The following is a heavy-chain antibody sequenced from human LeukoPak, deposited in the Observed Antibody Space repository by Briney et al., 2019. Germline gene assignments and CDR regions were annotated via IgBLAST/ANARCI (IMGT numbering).Heavy chain of an antibody. Sequence: ASVKVSCKASGYTFAFTSYDINWVRQATGQGLEWMGWMNPNSGNTGYAQKFQGRVTITRNTSISTAYMELSSLRSEDTAVYYCARGAGYCSSTSCSLGYWGQGTLVTVSS. V-gene: IGHV1-8*03. D-gene: IGHD2-2*01. J-gene: IGHJ4*02. CDR1: GYTFAFTSYD. CDR2: MNPNSGNT. CDR3: ARGAGYCSSTSCSLGY.